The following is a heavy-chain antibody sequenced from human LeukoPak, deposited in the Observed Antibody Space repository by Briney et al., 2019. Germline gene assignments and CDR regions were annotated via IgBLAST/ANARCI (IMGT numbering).Heavy chain of an antibody. Sequence: TGGSLRLSCAASGFTFSSYAMSWVRQAPGMGPEWVSTISGSGVNTYHADSVKGRFTISRDNSKNTLYLQMNSLRAEDTALYYCAKDYFNYGDNGPGHYWGQGTLVIVSS. V-gene: IGHV3-23*01. D-gene: IGHD4-17*01. CDR3: AKDYFNYGDNGPGHY. J-gene: IGHJ4*02. CDR1: GFTFSSYA. CDR2: ISGSGVNT.